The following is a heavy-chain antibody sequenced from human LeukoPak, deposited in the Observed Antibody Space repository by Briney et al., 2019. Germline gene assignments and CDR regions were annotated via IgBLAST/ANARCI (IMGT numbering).Heavy chain of an antibody. CDR2: ISWNSGST. J-gene: IGHJ4*02. CDR1: GFTFDDYA. V-gene: IGHV3-9*01. CDR3: ASGGGYYYGSGRYFDY. D-gene: IGHD3-10*01. Sequence: GGSLRLSCAASGFTFDDYAMHWVRQAPGKGLEWVSGISWNSGSTGYADSVKGRFTISRDNAKNSLYLQMNSLRAEDTALYYCASGGGYYYGSGRYFDYWGQGTLVTVSS.